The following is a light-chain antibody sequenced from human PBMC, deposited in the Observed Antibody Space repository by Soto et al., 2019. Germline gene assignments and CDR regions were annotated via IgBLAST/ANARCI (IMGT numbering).Light chain of an antibody. CDR2: GAS. Sequence: EIAMTQSPATLSVSPGERATLSCRASQSVSTSLAWYQQKPGQAPRLLIYGASTRATVVPARFSGSGSGTEFTLTISSLQSEDFAVYFCHQYNNWPVTFGGGTKVEIK. J-gene: IGKJ4*01. CDR3: HQYNNWPVT. V-gene: IGKV3-15*01. CDR1: QSVSTS.